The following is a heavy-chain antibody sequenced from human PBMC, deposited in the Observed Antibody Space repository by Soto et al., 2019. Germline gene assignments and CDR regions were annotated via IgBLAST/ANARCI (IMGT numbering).Heavy chain of an antibody. V-gene: IGHV3-30*18. Sequence: GGSLRLSCAAYGFTFSSYGMHWVRQAPGKGLEWVAVISYDGSNKYYADSVKGRFTISRDNSKNTLYLQMNSLRAEDTAVYYCAKYPGSSGHFPSDYCGQRTLVTASS. D-gene: IGHD3-22*01. CDR3: AKYPGSSGHFPSDY. J-gene: IGHJ4*02. CDR1: GFTFSSYG. CDR2: ISYDGSNK.